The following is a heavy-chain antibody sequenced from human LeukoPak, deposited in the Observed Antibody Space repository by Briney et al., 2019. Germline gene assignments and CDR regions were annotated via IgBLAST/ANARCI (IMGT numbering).Heavy chain of an antibody. V-gene: IGHV3-23*01. CDR2: ISGSGDST. Sequence: GGSLRLSCAASGFTFSTYSMNWVRQAPGKGLEWVSSISGSGDSTYYADSVKGRFTISRDNSKNTLYLQMNSLRAEDTAVYYCAKTAGIAAAADFDYWGQGTLVTVSS. CDR3: AKTAGIAAAADFDY. J-gene: IGHJ4*02. CDR1: GFTFSTYS. D-gene: IGHD6-13*01.